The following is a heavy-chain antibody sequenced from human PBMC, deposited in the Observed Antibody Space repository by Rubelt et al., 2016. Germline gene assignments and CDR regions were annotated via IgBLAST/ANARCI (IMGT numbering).Heavy chain of an antibody. J-gene: IGHJ4*02. CDR1: GGSISSYY. CDR3: ARLPSFGEWGVFDY. D-gene: IGHD3-10*01. V-gene: IGHV4-59*08. CDR2: TYSSGST. Sequence: QVQLQESGPGLVKPSETLSLTCTVSGGSISSYYWSWIRQPPGKGLEWIGYTYSSGSTNYNPSLKSRVTISVDTAKNQCALKRGSVAAADTAVYYCARLPSFGEWGVFDYWGQGTLVTVSS.